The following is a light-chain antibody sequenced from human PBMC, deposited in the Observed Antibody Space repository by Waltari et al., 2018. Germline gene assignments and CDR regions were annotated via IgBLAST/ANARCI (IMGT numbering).Light chain of an antibody. V-gene: IGLV1-44*01. J-gene: IGLJ3*02. Sequence: QSLLTQPPSASGTPGQRVTISCSGSSSNIGGNSVNWYQQVPGTAPKVLLFGDNQRPSGVPDRISGSQSGTSASLAISGLQSEDETDYYCAAWDDSLNGWVFGGGTRLTVL. CDR3: AAWDDSLNGWV. CDR1: SSNIGGNS. CDR2: GDN.